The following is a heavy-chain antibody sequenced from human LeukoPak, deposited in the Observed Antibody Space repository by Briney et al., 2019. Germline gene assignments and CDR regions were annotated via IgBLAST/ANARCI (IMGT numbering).Heavy chain of an antibody. J-gene: IGHJ4*02. CDR2: IKQDGSEK. CDR1: GFTFSSYW. Sequence: GGSLRLSCAASGFTFSSYWMNWVRQAPGKGLEWVASIKQDGSEKYYVDSVKGRFTISRDNAKISLYLQMNSLRDEDTAVYYCARDMGAGDYFDYWGQGTLVTVSS. V-gene: IGHV3-7*01. CDR3: ARDMGAGDYFDY. D-gene: IGHD3-16*01.